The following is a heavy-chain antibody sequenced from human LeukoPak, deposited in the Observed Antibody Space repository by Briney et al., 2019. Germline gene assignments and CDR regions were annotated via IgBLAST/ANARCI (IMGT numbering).Heavy chain of an antibody. CDR2: MNPNSGNT. J-gene: IGHJ6*03. CDR3: ARSITNYYYYNMDV. CDR1: GYTFTSYE. Sequence: ASVRDSCKASGYTFTSYEINWVRQATGQGREWMGWMNPNSGNTGYEQKFQGRVTMTRDTSISTAYTELSSLRSEDTAVYYCARSITNYYYYNMDVWGKGTTVTVSS. V-gene: IGHV1-8*01. D-gene: IGHD2-8*01.